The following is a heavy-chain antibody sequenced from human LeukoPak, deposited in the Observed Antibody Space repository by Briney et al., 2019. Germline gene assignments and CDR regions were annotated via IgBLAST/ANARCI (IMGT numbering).Heavy chain of an antibody. CDR3: ARRITMVRGVIAYFDY. CDR2: IYPGDSDT. D-gene: IGHD3-10*01. Sequence: GESLKISCKGSGYSFTSYWIGWVRQMPGKGLEWMGIIYPGDSDTRYSPSFQGQVTISADKSISTAYLQWSSLKASDPAMYYCARRITMVRGVIAYFDYWGQGTLVTVSS. J-gene: IGHJ4*02. V-gene: IGHV5-51*01. CDR1: GYSFTSYW.